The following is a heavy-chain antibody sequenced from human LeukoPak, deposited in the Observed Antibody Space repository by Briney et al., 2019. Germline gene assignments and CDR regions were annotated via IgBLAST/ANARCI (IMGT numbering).Heavy chain of an antibody. D-gene: IGHD2-21*01. V-gene: IGHV3-23*01. CDR2: IYENGGTT. J-gene: IGHJ4*02. CDR3: AKDFRIGYSAHFDY. CDR1: GFTFRSHA. Sequence: GGSLRLSCVGSGFTFRSHAMSWVRQAPEKGLEFVSGIYENGGTTYYADSVKGRFSISRDNSKNTLYLQTDSLRGEDTAVYYCAKDFRIGYSAHFDYWGQGALVTVSS.